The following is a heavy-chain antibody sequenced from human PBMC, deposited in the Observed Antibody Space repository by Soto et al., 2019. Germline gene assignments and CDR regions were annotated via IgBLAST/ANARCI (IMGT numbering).Heavy chain of an antibody. J-gene: IGHJ5*02. Sequence: QLVQSGGEVKMPGASVTVSCKALGYTFSTYGITWVRQAPGQGLEWMGWISGHNGNTVYAQKFQGRFTMTTETSTSTAFMELRRLTSDDTAVYYCVRELAWGNGNTLSCHGEKWLDAWGQGSLVTVSS. CDR2: ISGHNGNT. V-gene: IGHV1-18*01. CDR1: GYTFSTYG. D-gene: IGHD3-16*01. CDR3: VRELAWGNGNTLSCHGEKWLDA.